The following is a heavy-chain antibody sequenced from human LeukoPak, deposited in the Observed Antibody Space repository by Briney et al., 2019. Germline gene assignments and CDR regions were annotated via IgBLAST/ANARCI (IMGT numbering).Heavy chain of an antibody. CDR3: ARVDYGSGSYVDY. D-gene: IGHD3-10*01. CDR2: IYSGGST. J-gene: IGHJ4*02. CDR1: GFTVSSNY. V-gene: IGHV3-53*01. Sequence: GSLRLSCAASGFTVSSNYMSWVRQAPGKGLEWVSVIYSGGSTYYADSVKGRFTISRDNSKNTLYLQMNSLRAEDTAVYYCARVDYGSGSYVDYWGQGTLVTVSS.